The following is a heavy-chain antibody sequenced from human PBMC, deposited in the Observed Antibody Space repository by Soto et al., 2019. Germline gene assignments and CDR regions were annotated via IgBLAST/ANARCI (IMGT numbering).Heavy chain of an antibody. J-gene: IGHJ4*02. CDR1: GFTFSNAW. V-gene: IGHV3-15*07. CDR3: TTDAVVVPAAMDY. Sequence: TGGSLRLSCAASGFTFSNAWMNWVRQAPGKGLEWVGRIKSKTDGGTTDYAAPVKGRFTISRDDSKNTLYLQMNSLKTEDTAVYYCTTDAVVVPAAMDYWGQGTLVTVSS. CDR2: IKSKTDGGTT. D-gene: IGHD2-2*01.